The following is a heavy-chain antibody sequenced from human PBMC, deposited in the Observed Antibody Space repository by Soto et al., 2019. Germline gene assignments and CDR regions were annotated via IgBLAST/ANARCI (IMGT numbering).Heavy chain of an antibody. D-gene: IGHD3-9*01. Sequence: SETLSLTCSVSGDSINSDKYYWGWIRQPPGKGLEWIGSIYYRGNTYYNPSLQTRVTISPDKSKSQFSLKLNSVTAADSAVYFCARLEGLATISYYFDFWGQGALVTVSS. V-gene: IGHV4-39*01. J-gene: IGHJ4*02. CDR3: ARLEGLATISYYFDF. CDR2: IYYRGNT. CDR1: GDSINSDKYY.